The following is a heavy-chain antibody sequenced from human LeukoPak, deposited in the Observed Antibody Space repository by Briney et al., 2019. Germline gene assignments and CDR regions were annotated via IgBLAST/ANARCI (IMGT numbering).Heavy chain of an antibody. CDR1: GFTVSSNF. CDR2: IYTSGIT. CDR3: TREDAGGTYPFDY. D-gene: IGHD1-26*01. Sequence: PGGSLRLSCAVSGFTVSSNFMSWVRQAPGKGPEWVSVIYTSGITYYADSVRGRFTISRDNSKNTLYLQMDSLTAKDTAVYYCTREDAGGTYPFDYWGQGTLVTVSS. J-gene: IGHJ4*02. V-gene: IGHV3-66*01.